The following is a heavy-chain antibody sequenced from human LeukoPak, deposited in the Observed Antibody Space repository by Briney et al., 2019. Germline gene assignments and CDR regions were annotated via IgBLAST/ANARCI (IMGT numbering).Heavy chain of an antibody. J-gene: IGHJ6*03. CDR2: MNPNSGNT. V-gene: IGHV1-8*03. CDR3: ARAPDIVVVPAPLYYMDV. D-gene: IGHD2-2*01. CDR1: GYTFTSYD. Sequence: ASVKVSCKASGYTFTSYDINWVRQATGQGLEWMGWMNPNSGNTGYAQKFQGRVTITRNTSISTAYMELSSLRSEDTAVYYCARAPDIVVVPAPLYYMDVWGKGTTVTVSS.